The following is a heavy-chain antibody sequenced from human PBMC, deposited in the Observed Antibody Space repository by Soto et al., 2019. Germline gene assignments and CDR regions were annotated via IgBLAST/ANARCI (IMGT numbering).Heavy chain of an antibody. CDR2: IYYSGST. J-gene: IGHJ3*02. V-gene: IGHV4-31*03. D-gene: IGHD3-22*01. CDR3: AISYYYDSSGYWGEPMPMGGFAFDI. Sequence: SETLSLTCTVSGGSIISGGYYWSWIRKHPGKGLEWIGYIYYSGSTYYNPSLKSRVTISVDTSKNQFSLKLSSVTAADTAVYYCAISYYYDSSGYWGEPMPMGGFAFDIWGQGTMVTVSS. CDR1: GGSIISGGYY.